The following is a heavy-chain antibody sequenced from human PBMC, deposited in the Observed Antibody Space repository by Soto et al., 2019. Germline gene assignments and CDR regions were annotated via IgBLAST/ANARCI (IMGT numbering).Heavy chain of an antibody. D-gene: IGHD1-7*01. V-gene: IGHV1-8*01. Sequence: ASVKVSCKASGYTFTSYDINWVRQATGQGLEWMGWMDPNSGNTGYAQKFQGRVTMTRNTSISTAYMELNSLKTEDTAVYYCTTDDLLSPPYNWNYVVSDYWGQGTLVTVSS. CDR2: MDPNSGNT. CDR3: TTDDLLSPPYNWNYVVSDY. J-gene: IGHJ4*02. CDR1: GYTFTSYD.